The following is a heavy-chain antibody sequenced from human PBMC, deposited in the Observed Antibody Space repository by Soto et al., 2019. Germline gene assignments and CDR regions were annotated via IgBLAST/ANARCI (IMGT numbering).Heavy chain of an antibody. J-gene: IGHJ4*02. CDR3: ARIAKGRYQLLGRLYFDY. Sequence: SETLSLTCAVYGGSFSGYYWSWIRQPPGKGLEWIGEINHSGSTNYNPSLKSRVTISVDTSKNQFSLKLSSVTAADTAVYYCARIAKGRYQLLGRLYFDYWGQGTLVTVSS. V-gene: IGHV4-34*01. CDR2: INHSGST. CDR1: GGSFSGYY. D-gene: IGHD2-2*01.